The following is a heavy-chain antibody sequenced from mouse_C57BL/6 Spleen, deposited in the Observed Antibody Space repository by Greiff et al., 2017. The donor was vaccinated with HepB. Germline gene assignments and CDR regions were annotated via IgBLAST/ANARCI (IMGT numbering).Heavy chain of an antibody. CDR2: ISSGSSTI. J-gene: IGHJ4*01. CDR1: GFTFSDYG. V-gene: IGHV5-17*01. D-gene: IGHD1-1*01. Sequence: EVQGVESGGGLVKPGGSLKLSCAASGFTFSDYGMHWVRQAPEKGLEWVAYISSGSSTIYYADTVKGRFTISRDTAKNTLFLQMTSLKSEDTAMYYCARDYYYGSSPSAMDYWGQGTSVTVSS. CDR3: ARDYYYGSSPSAMDY.